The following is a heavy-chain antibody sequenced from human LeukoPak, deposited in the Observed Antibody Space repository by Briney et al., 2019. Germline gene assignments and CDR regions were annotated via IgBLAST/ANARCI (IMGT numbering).Heavy chain of an antibody. J-gene: IGHJ3*01. CDR1: GGSVKSGDHY. D-gene: IGHD2/OR15-2a*01. Sequence: PQTPSLTGTVSGGSVKSGDHYWTWIRQHPGKGLEWIGYTYYSGNTYYNPSLKSRVTISVDTSKNQFSLTLNSVSAADTAVYYSASFGAFDVWGQGTMVTVSS. CDR3: ASFGAFDV. V-gene: IGHV4-31*03. CDR2: TYYSGNT.